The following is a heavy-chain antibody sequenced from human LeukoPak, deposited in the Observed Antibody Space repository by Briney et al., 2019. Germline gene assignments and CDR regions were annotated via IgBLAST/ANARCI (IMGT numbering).Heavy chain of an antibody. Sequence: GGSLRLSCAASGFTFSNHAMSWLRQAPGKGLEWVSAVSGSGGSTYYADSVKGRFTISRDNSKNTLYLQMNGLRGEDTAVFYCAKGPLTEVAGTTWDYWGQGTLVTVSS. CDR1: GFTFSNHA. D-gene: IGHD6-19*01. J-gene: IGHJ4*02. CDR2: VSGSGGST. CDR3: AKGPLTEVAGTTWDY. V-gene: IGHV3-23*01.